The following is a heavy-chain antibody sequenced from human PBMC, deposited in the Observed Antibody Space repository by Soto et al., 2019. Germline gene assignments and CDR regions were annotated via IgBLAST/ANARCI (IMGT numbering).Heavy chain of an antibody. D-gene: IGHD2-15*01. CDR3: ARQRLTSIVVVAAAIGWFDP. J-gene: IGHJ5*02. Sequence: PSETLSLTCTVSGGSISSSSYYWGWIRQPPGKGLEWIGSIYYSGSTYYNPSLKSRVTISVDTSKNQFSLKLSSVTAADTAVYYCARQRLTSIVVVAAAIGWFDPWGQGTLVTVSS. V-gene: IGHV4-39*01. CDR1: GGSISSSSYY. CDR2: IYYSGST.